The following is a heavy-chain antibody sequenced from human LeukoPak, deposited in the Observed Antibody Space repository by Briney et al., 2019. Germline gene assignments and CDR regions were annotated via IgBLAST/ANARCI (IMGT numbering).Heavy chain of an antibody. CDR1: GGSISSFY. CDR3: ARATYYYDSSGYSDAFDI. Sequence: PSETLSLTCTVSGGSISSFYWSWIRQPPGKGLEGIGYIYYSGSTNYNPSLKSRVTISVDTSKHQFSLKLSSVTAADTAVYYCARATYYYDSSGYSDAFDIWGQGTMVTVSS. J-gene: IGHJ3*02. D-gene: IGHD3-22*01. V-gene: IGHV4-59*01. CDR2: IYYSGST.